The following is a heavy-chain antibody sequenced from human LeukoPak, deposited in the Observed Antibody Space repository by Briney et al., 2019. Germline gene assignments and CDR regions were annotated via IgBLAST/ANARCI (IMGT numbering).Heavy chain of an antibody. J-gene: IGHJ4*02. CDR1: GFTFSSYS. D-gene: IGHD5-24*01. Sequence: GGSLRLSCAASGFTFSSYSMNWVRQAPGKGLEWVSSISSSSSYIYYADSVKGRFTISGDNAKNSLYLQMNSLRAEDTAVYYCARVEMATITSDYWGQGTLVTVSS. V-gene: IGHV3-21*01. CDR2: ISSSSSYI. CDR3: ARVEMATITSDY.